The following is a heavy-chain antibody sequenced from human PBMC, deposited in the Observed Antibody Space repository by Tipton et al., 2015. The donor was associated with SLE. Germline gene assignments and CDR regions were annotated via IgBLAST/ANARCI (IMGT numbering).Heavy chain of an antibody. J-gene: IGHJ4*02. D-gene: IGHD4-17*01. Sequence: SLRLSCISSGFTFVDFAMHWARQVPGKGLEWVAGMSWDGVSIGYADSFKGRFTISRDNAYNSLYLQMNSLRAEDTAVYYCARRRHYGDYDKWGQGTLVTVSS. CDR3: ARRRHYGDYDK. CDR2: MSWDGVSI. CDR1: GFTFVDFA. V-gene: IGHV3-9*01.